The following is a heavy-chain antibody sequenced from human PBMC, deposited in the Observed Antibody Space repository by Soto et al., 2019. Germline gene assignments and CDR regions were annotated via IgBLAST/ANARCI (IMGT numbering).Heavy chain of an antibody. Sequence: ASVKVSCKASGYTFTSYDINWVRQATGPGLEWMGWMNPNSGNTGYAQKFQGRVTMTRNTSISTAYMELSSLRSEDTAVYYCARGGDSSPYYYYYYGMDVWGQGTTVTVSS. V-gene: IGHV1-8*01. CDR2: MNPNSGNT. D-gene: IGHD6-13*01. J-gene: IGHJ6*02. CDR3: ARGGDSSPYYYYYYGMDV. CDR1: GYTFTSYD.